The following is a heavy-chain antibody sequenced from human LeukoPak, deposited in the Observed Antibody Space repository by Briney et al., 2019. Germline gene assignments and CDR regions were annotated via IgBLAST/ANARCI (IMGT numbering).Heavy chain of an antibody. CDR1: GFTFSSYG. J-gene: IGHJ6*03. CDR3: AKDEVVPGYYYTDV. V-gene: IGHV3-7*01. Sequence: GRSLRLSCAASGFTFSSYGMHWVRQAPGKGLEWVANIKQDGSEKYYVDSVKGRFTISRDNAKNSLYLQMNSLNAEDTAVYYCAKDEVVPGYYYTDVWGRGTTVTISS. CDR2: IKQDGSEK. D-gene: IGHD2-2*01.